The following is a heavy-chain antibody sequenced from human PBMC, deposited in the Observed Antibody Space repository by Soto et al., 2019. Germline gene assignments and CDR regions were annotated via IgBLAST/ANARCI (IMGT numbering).Heavy chain of an antibody. CDR3: ARDPVDLFGYMDV. D-gene: IGHD6-25*01. CDR2: IIPLLGTA. J-gene: IGHJ6*02. CDR1: EGTFSSYS. Sequence: VASVKVSCKASEGTFSSYSITWVRRAPGQRLEWMGEIIPLLGTANYAQKFQGRVTITGDKSTSTIYMGLSSLRSDDTAVYYCARDPVDLFGYMDVWGQGTTVTVSS. V-gene: IGHV1-69*08.